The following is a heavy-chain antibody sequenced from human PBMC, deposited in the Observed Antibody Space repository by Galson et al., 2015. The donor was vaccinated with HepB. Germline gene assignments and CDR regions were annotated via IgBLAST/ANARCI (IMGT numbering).Heavy chain of an antibody. J-gene: IGHJ4*02. D-gene: IGHD3-3*01. Sequence: SVKVSCKASGYTFTEYYIHWVRQAPGQGLEWMGRLNPKTGDTNYGQLFQGRVSMTGDKSKNTTYMEMSDLRSDDTAVYYCASFWYHDFWTGNDYWGQGTLVAVSS. V-gene: IGHV1-2*06. CDR2: LNPKTGDT. CDR1: GYTFTEYY. CDR3: ASFWYHDFWTGNDY.